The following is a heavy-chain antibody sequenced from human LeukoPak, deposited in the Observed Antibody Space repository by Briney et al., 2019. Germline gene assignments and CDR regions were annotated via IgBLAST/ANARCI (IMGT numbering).Heavy chain of an antibody. CDR3: ARGGRPKFWSGYFY. Sequence: GGSLRLSCAASGFTVSSNYMSWVRQAPGKGLEWVSVIYSGGSTYYADSVKGRFTIPRDNSKNTLYLQMNSLRAEDTAVYYCARGGRPKFWSGYFYWGQGTLVTVSS. CDR2: IYSGGST. CDR1: GFTVSSNY. D-gene: IGHD3-3*01. V-gene: IGHV3-53*01. J-gene: IGHJ4*02.